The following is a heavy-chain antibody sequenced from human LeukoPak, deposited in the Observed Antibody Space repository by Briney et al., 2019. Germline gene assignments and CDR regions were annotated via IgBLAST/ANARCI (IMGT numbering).Heavy chain of an antibody. CDR3: ASLNYYDSSGYRRDY. D-gene: IGHD3-22*01. V-gene: IGHV1-2*02. CDR2: INPNSGGT. J-gene: IGHJ4*02. CDR1: GYTFTSYH. Sequence: ASVKVSCKASGYTFTSYHMHWVRQAPGQGLEWMGWINPNSGGTNYAQKFQGRVTMTRDTSISTAYMELSRLRSDDTAVYYCASLNYYDSSGYRRDYWGQGTLVTVSS.